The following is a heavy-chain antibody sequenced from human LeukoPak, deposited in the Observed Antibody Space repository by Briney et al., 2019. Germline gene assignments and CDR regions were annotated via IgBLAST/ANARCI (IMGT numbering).Heavy chain of an antibody. CDR3: ASSWLRPPPLHL. CDR2: IDHSGST. CDR1: GGSISSNNYY. V-gene: IGHV4-39*07. Sequence: PSETLSLTCTASGGSISSNNYYWSWLRQPPGKGLEWIGEIDHSGSTNYNPSLKSRVTISIDTSKYQFSLKLRSVIAADTAVYYCASSWLRPPPLHLWGQGTLVTISS. D-gene: IGHD6-19*01. J-gene: IGHJ4*02.